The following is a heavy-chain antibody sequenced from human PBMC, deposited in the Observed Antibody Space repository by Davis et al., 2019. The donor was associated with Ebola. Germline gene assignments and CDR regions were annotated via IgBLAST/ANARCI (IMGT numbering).Heavy chain of an antibody. Sequence: GESLKISCAASGFTFSSYSMNWVRQAPGKGLEWVSSISSSSSYIYYADSVKGRFTISRDNANNSLYLQMNSLRAEDTAVYYCARTMTTVTGFDYWGQGTLVTVSS. V-gene: IGHV3-21*01. D-gene: IGHD4-17*01. J-gene: IGHJ4*02. CDR3: ARTMTTVTGFDY. CDR2: ISSSSSYI. CDR1: GFTFSSYS.